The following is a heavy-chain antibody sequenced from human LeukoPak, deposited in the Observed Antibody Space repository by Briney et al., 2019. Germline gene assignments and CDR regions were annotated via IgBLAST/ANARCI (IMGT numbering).Heavy chain of an antibody. Sequence: ASVKVSCKASGYTFTSYGISWVRQAPGQGLEGMGWISAYNGNTNYAQKLQGRVTMTTDTSTSTAYMELRSLRSDDTAVYYCARRARSGYYYYGMDVWGQGTTVTVSS. CDR3: ARRARSGYYYYGMDV. CDR2: ISAYNGNT. V-gene: IGHV1-18*01. CDR1: GYTFTSYG. J-gene: IGHJ6*02.